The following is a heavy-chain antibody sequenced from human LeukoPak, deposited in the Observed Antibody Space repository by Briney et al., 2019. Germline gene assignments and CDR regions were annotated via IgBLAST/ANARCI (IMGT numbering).Heavy chain of an antibody. D-gene: IGHD3-9*01. CDR3: ARDLVDILTGYYYGMDV. Sequence: SETLSLTCTVSGGSISSGGYYWSWIRQPPGKGLEWIGYIYHSGSTYYNPSLKSRVTISVDRSKNQFSLKLSSVTAADTAVYYCARDLVDILTGYYYGMDVWGQGTTVTVSS. V-gene: IGHV4-30-2*01. CDR1: GGSISSGGYY. CDR2: IYHSGST. J-gene: IGHJ6*02.